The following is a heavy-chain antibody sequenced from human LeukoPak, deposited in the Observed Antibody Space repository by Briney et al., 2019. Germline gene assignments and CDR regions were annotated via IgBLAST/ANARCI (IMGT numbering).Heavy chain of an antibody. D-gene: IGHD1-26*01. Sequence: SGGSLRLSCAASGFTFSNYAMNWVRQAPGKGLEWVSGISGNGGTPDYADSVKGRFTVSRDNSKNTLFLQMNSLRAEDTAVYYCAKDKGATNAFDIWGQGTMVTVS. J-gene: IGHJ3*02. CDR2: ISGNGGTP. CDR3: AKDKGATNAFDI. V-gene: IGHV3-23*01. CDR1: GFTFSNYA.